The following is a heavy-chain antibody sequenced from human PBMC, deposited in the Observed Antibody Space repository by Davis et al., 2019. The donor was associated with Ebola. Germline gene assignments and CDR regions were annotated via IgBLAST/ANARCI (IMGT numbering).Heavy chain of an antibody. J-gene: IGHJ4*02. Sequence: ASVKVSCKTSGGTFSRHPISWVRQAPGQGLEWMGWISAYNGNTNYAQKLQGRVTMTTDTSTSTAYMELRSLRSDDTAVYYCARDVMITFGGVIVETYYFDYWGQGTLVTVSS. D-gene: IGHD3-16*02. CDR1: GGTFSRHP. V-gene: IGHV1-18*01. CDR2: ISAYNGNT. CDR3: ARDVMITFGGVIVETYYFDY.